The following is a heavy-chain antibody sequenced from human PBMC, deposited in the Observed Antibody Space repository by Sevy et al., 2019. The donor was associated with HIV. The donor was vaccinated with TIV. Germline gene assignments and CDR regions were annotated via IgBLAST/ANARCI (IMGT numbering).Heavy chain of an antibody. Sequence: SETLSLTCTVSGGSLSRYYWSWIRQSPGKGLEWIGYVYYNGATNYNPSLKSRLSLALDTSKNQFSLSLGSVTAADTAVYYCASELGAVWTGRYHQYPYSMDVWGHETTVTVSS. J-gene: IGHJ6*02. CDR3: ASELGAVWTGRYHQYPYSMDV. CDR2: VYYNGAT. V-gene: IGHV4-59*01. CDR1: GGSLSRYY. D-gene: IGHD3-16*01.